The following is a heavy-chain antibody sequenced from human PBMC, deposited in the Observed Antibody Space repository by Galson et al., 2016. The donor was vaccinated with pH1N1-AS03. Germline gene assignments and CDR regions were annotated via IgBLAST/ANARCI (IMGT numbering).Heavy chain of an antibody. CDR2: ISRDSVNI. D-gene: IGHD2-15*01. J-gene: IGHJ6*02. Sequence: SLRLSCAASGFTFGDSVMHWVRQAPGKGLEWVSGISRDSVNIGYAESVEGRFTISRDNARYSLYLQINSLRPEDTALYFCARDFCRRSCSYYFYGMDVWGQGTTVTVSS. V-gene: IGHV3-9*01. CDR1: GFTFGDSV. CDR3: ARDFCRRSCSYYFYGMDV.